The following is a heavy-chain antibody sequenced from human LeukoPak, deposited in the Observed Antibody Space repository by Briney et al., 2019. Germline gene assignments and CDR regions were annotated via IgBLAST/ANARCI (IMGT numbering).Heavy chain of an antibody. V-gene: IGHV4-30-4*02. CDR2: IYYSGTT. CDR1: GGSISSGDYY. Sequence: PSETLSLTCTVSGGSISSGDYYWIWIRQPPGKGLEWIGYIYYSGTTYYNPSLKSRVTISVDTSKNQFSLKLSSVTAADTAVYYCAKERGYDSSGYYYAFDIWGQGTMVTVSS. CDR3: AKERGYDSSGYYYAFDI. D-gene: IGHD3-22*01. J-gene: IGHJ3*02.